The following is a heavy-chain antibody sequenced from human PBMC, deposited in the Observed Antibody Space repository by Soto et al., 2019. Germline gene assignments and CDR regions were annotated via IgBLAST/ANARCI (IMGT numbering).Heavy chain of an antibody. Sequence: VASVKVSSKASGYTFTSYYMHWVRQAPGQGLEGMGIINPSGGSTSYAQKFQGRVTMTRDTSTSTVYMELSSLRSEDTAVYYCERAERSTHLEDRPSDAFNIWVQGTMVTVS. CDR1: GYTFTSYY. CDR2: INPSGGST. V-gene: IGHV1-46*01. D-gene: IGHD6-6*01. J-gene: IGHJ3*02. CDR3: ERAERSTHLEDRPSDAFNI.